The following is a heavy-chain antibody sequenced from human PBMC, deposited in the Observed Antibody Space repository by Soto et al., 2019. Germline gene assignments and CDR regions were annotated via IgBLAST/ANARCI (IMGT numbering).Heavy chain of an antibody. CDR1: GYTFTSYG. CDR3: AREDFVVVPAADDSYYYYYGMDV. D-gene: IGHD2-2*01. J-gene: IGHJ6*02. Sequence: GASVKVSCKASGYTFTSYGIIWVRQAPGPGLEWMGWISAYNGNTNYAQKLQGRVTMTTDTSTSTAYMELRSLRSDDTAVYYCAREDFVVVPAADDSYYYYYGMDVWGQGTTVTVSS. V-gene: IGHV1-18*01. CDR2: ISAYNGNT.